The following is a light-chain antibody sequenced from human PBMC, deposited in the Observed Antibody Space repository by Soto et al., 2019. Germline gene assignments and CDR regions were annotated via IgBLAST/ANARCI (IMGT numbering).Light chain of an antibody. CDR2: GAS. CDR3: QQYASSPTYT. V-gene: IGKV3-20*01. Sequence: EIVLTQSPGTLSLSPGERATLSCRASQSVSSSYLAWYQQKPGQAPRLLIYGASSRATGIPDRFSGSGSGTDFTLTISRLEPVDFAVYYCQQYASSPTYTFGQGTKLQIK. J-gene: IGKJ2*01. CDR1: QSVSSSY.